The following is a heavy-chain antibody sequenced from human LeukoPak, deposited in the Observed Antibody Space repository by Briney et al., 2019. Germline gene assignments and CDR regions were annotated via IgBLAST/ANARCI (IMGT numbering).Heavy chain of an antibody. CDR1: GYTFTGYY. CDR3: AREKHYDYVWGSYGWYFDY. D-gene: IGHD3-16*01. V-gene: IGHV1-2*06. J-gene: IGHJ4*02. Sequence: ASVKVSCKASGYTFTGYYMHWVRHAPGQGLDWMGRINPNSGGTNYAQKFQGRVTMTRDTSISTAYMELSRLRSDDTAVYYCAREKHYDYVWGSYGWYFDYWGQGTLVTVSS. CDR2: INPNSGGT.